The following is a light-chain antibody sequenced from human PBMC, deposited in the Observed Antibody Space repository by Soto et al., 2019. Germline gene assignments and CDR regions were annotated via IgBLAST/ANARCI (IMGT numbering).Light chain of an antibody. CDR2: LNSDGSH. Sequence: QLVLTQSPSASASLGASVKLTCTLSSGHSNYAIAWHQQQSEKGPRYLMKLNSDGSHSKGDGIPDRFSGSSSGAERYLTVSRLQYEDEADYYCHTWSSGIVVFGGGTQLTVL. CDR1: SGHSNYA. J-gene: IGLJ2*01. CDR3: HTWSSGIVV. V-gene: IGLV4-69*01.